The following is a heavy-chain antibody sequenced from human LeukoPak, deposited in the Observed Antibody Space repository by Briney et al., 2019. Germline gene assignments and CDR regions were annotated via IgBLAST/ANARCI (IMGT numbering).Heavy chain of an antibody. V-gene: IGHV4-39*01. D-gene: IGHD2-15*01. J-gene: IGHJ6*03. Sequence: SETLSLTCTVSGGSISSSSYYWGWIRQPPGKGLEWIGSIYYSGSTYYNPSLKSRVTISVDTSKNQFSLKLSSVTAADTAVFYCASSGGCSGGSCYEQDYYYYMDVWGKGTTVTIPS. CDR2: IYYSGST. CDR1: GGSISSSSYY. CDR3: ASSGGCSGGSCYEQDYYYYMDV.